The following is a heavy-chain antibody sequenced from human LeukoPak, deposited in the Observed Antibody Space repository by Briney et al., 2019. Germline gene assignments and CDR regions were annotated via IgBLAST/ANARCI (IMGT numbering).Heavy chain of an antibody. J-gene: IGHJ3*02. Sequence: SETLSLTCAVSGDSISNHIYYWDWIRQTPGKGLEWIGAVYYTGNAYYNPSLKSRVTISVDTSDNRFSLHPSSVNAADTAIYYCARLRALPGHRGAFDIWGQGTLVTVSS. D-gene: IGHD2-21*02. V-gene: IGHV4-39*01. CDR2: VYYTGNA. CDR3: ARLRALPGHRGAFDI. CDR1: GDSISNHIYY.